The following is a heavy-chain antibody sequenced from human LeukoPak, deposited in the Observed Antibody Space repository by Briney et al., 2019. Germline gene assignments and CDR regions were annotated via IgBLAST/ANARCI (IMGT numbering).Heavy chain of an antibody. Sequence: PGGSLRLSCAASGFTFSSYAMTWVRQAAGRGLEWVSGISGSGGSTNYADSVRGQFTISRDNSENTLYLQIKSLRAEDTAVYYCAKEGTYYHDSAYYYDRPFDFWGQGTLVTVSS. CDR1: GFTFSSYA. J-gene: IGHJ4*02. V-gene: IGHV3-23*01. CDR3: AKEGTYYHDSAYYYDRPFDF. D-gene: IGHD3-22*01. CDR2: ISGSGGST.